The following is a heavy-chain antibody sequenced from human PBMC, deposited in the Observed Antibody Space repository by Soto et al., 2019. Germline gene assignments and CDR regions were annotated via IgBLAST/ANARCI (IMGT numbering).Heavy chain of an antibody. D-gene: IGHD7-27*01. CDR3: ARGAGDLPY. J-gene: IGHJ4*02. Sequence: EVPLVESGGGLVRPWESLRVSCAASGFTFSSYTMTWVRQAPGKGLEWVSSISFSSTNIHYADSVKGRFTISRDNAKNSLYLQMNSLRVVDTAVYYCARGAGDLPYWGQGTLVTVSS. CDR2: ISFSSTNI. CDR1: GFTFSSYT. V-gene: IGHV3-21*01.